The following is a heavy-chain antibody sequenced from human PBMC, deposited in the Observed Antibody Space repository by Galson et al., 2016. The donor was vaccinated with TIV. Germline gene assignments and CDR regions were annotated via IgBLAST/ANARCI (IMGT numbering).Heavy chain of an antibody. CDR1: GGSISDGDYY. CDR2: IHYSGTS. CDR3: ARAPIWGARGVIMFDY. Sequence: LSLTCTVSGGSISDGDYYWSWVRQPPGKGLEWIGCIHYSGTSVYNPSLKSRVTISVDTSKSQVSLTLTSVAAADAAVYYCARAPIWGARGVIMFDYWGLGTLVTVSS. J-gene: IGHJ4*02. V-gene: IGHV4-30-4*08. D-gene: IGHD3-10*01.